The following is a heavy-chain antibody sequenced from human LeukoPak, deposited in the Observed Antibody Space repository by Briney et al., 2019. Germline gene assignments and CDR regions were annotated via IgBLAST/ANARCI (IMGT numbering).Heavy chain of an antibody. Sequence: PGGSLRLSCAASGFTFSSYGMHWVRQAPGKGLEWVAVISYDGSNKYYADSVKGRFTTSRDNSKNTLYLQMNSLRAEDTAVYYCAKGKLPGDWGQGTLVTVSS. CDR1: GFTFSSYG. CDR3: AKGKLPGD. J-gene: IGHJ4*02. D-gene: IGHD2-15*01. CDR2: ISYDGSNK. V-gene: IGHV3-30*18.